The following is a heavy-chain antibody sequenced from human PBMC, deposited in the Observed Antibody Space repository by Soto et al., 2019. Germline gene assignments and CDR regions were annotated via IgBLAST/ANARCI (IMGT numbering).Heavy chain of an antibody. Sequence: ASVKVSCKASGYTFTGYYMHWVRQAPGQGLEWMGWINPNSGGTNYAQKFQGWVTMTRDTSISTAYMELSRLRSDDTAVYYCARTFLVVTGAFDIWGQGTMVTVS. CDR2: INPNSGGT. V-gene: IGHV1-2*04. CDR1: GYTFTGYY. D-gene: IGHD2-15*01. CDR3: ARTFLVVTGAFDI. J-gene: IGHJ3*02.